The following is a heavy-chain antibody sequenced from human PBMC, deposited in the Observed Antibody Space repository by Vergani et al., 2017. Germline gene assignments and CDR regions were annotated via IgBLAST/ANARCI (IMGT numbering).Heavy chain of an antibody. D-gene: IGHD1-26*01. V-gene: IGHV3-30*02. CDR3: AKSEIAVNVGVAYFGMDV. CDR1: GFTLNTYG. J-gene: IGHJ6*02. CDR2: IRHDGSSE. Sequence: QVQILQSGGGVVQPGGSLRLSCTLSGFTLNTYGIHWVRQAPGKGLEWVSFIRHDGSSEYYGDSVKGRFTISRDKSQNTVNLQMNSLGTEDTAVYFCAKSEIAVNVGVAYFGMDVWGRGTTVTVSS.